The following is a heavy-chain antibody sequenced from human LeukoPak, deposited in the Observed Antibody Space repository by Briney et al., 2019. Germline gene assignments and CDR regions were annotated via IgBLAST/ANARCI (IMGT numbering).Heavy chain of an antibody. D-gene: IGHD5-24*01. Sequence: PGGSLRLSCAASGFTFSSYGMHWVRQAPGKGLEWVAFIRYDGSNKYYADSVKGRFTISRDNSENTLYLQMNSLRAEDTAIYYCVKRSRDGYNSPLDSWGQGTLVTVSS. CDR2: IRYDGSNK. CDR1: GFTFSSYG. V-gene: IGHV3-30*02. CDR3: VKRSRDGYNSPLDS. J-gene: IGHJ4*02.